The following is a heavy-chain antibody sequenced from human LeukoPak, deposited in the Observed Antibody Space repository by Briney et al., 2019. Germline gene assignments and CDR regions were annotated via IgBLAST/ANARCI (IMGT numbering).Heavy chain of an antibody. J-gene: IGHJ4*02. Sequence: GGSLRLSCAASGFTFSSYSMNWVRQAPGKGLEWVSYISSSSSTIYYADSVKGRFTISRDNAKNSLYLQMNSLRAEDTAVYYCARGKGIAVAGTLDYWGQGTLVTVSS. D-gene: IGHD6-19*01. CDR2: ISSSSSTI. CDR1: GFTFSSYS. V-gene: IGHV3-48*01. CDR3: ARGKGIAVAGTLDY.